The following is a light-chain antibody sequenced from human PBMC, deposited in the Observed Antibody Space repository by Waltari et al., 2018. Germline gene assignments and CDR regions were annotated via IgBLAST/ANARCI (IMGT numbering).Light chain of an antibody. Sequence: EIVLTQSPGTLSLSPGERAPLSCRASQTVTGSYLAWYQQKPGQAPRLLIYGASIRATGIPDRFSGSGYGTDFTLTISRLEPEDFAVYYCQDSATFGQGTKVEIK. J-gene: IGKJ1*01. CDR2: GAS. V-gene: IGKV3-20*01. CDR1: QTVTGSY. CDR3: QDSAT.